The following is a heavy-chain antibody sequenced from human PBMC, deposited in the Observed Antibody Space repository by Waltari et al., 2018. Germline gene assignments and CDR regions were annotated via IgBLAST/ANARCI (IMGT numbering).Heavy chain of an antibody. D-gene: IGHD3-3*01. V-gene: IGHV4-61*02. J-gene: IGHJ4*02. CDR2: IYTSGST. CDR3: ARAAAFWSGYSPHFDY. Sequence: QVQLQESGPGLGKPSQTLSLTCTVTGGSITRGSYYWSWFRPPAGKGLEWIGRIYTSGSTNYNPSLKSRVTISVDTSKNQFSLKLSSVTAADTAVYYCARAAAFWSGYSPHFDYWGQGTLVTVSS. CDR1: GGSITRGSYY.